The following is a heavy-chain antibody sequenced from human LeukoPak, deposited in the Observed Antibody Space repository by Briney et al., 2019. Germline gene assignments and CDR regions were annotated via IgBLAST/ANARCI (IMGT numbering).Heavy chain of an antibody. D-gene: IGHD6-19*01. CDR2: IYGSGGSA. J-gene: IGHJ4*02. Sequence: GGSLRLSCTASGFTFSSFATIYGSGGSAFFADSVKGRFTISRDKSKRTLYVQMNSLRAEDTAVYYCAKDISGFHKGWYDYWGQGTLVTVSS. CDR3: AKDISGFHKGWYDY. V-gene: IGHV3-23*01. CDR1: GFTFSSFA.